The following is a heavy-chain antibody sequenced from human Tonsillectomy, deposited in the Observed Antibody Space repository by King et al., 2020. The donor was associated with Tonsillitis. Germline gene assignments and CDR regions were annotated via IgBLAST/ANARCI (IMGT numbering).Heavy chain of an antibody. Sequence: QLQESGPGLVKPSETLSLTCTVSGGSISSYYWSWIRQPPGKGLEWIGYIYYSGSTNHNPSLKSRVTISVDTSKNQFSLKLSSVTAADTAVYYCARGRNYCGCYCYVYWGQGTLVTVSS. CDR2: IYYSGST. D-gene: IGHD2-21*01. CDR1: GGSISSYY. J-gene: IGHJ4*02. CDR3: ARGRNYCGCYCYVY. V-gene: IGHV4-59*01.